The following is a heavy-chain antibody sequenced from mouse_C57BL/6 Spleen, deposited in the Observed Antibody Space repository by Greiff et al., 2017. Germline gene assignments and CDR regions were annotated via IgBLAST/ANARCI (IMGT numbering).Heavy chain of an antibody. CDR3: TTSDYAGYYFDY. Sequence: VQLQQSGAELVRPGASVKLSCTASGFNIKDYYMHWVKQRPEQGLEWIGRIDPEDGDTESAPKFQGKATMTAATSSNTAYLQLSSLTSEDTAVYYCTTSDYAGYYFDYWGQGTTLTVSS. J-gene: IGHJ2*01. CDR2: IDPEDGDT. D-gene: IGHD2-4*01. V-gene: IGHV14-1*01. CDR1: GFNIKDYY.